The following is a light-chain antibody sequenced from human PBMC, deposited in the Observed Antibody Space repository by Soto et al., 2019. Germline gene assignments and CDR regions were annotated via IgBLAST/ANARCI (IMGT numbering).Light chain of an antibody. J-gene: IGLJ3*02. Sequence: QSVLTQPPSASGTPGQRVNISCSGSSSNIGRNTVNWYQQLPGTAPKLLIYSNNQRPSGVPDRFSGSKSGTSASLAISGLQSEDEADYYCAAWEDSLNGCLFGGGTKLTVL. CDR3: AAWEDSLNGCL. CDR2: SNN. CDR1: SSNIGRNT. V-gene: IGLV1-44*01.